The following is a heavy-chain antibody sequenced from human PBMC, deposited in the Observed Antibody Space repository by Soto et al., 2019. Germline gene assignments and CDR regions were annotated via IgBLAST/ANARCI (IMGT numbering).Heavy chain of an antibody. J-gene: IGHJ2*01. Sequence: PSETLSLTCTVSGGSISTYYWNWIRQSPGEGLEWIGYVYYNGSTYYNPSLKSRVTISVDTSKNQFSLKLSSVTAADTAVYYCARHWVPITVTTVWYFDLWGRGTLVTVSS. CDR3: ARHWVPITVTTVWYFDL. CDR1: GGSISTYY. V-gene: IGHV4-59*08. D-gene: IGHD4-17*01. CDR2: VYYNGST.